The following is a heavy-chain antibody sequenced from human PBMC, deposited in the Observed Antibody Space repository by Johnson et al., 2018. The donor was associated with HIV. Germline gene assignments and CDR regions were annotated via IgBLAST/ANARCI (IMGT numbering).Heavy chain of an antibody. J-gene: IGHJ3*01. D-gene: IGHD6-19*01. CDR2: ISNDGNSK. Sequence: QVQLVESGGGVVQPGRSLRLSCAASGFTFSSYGMHWVRQAPGKGLEWVAGISNDGNSKYYTESLKGRITISRDNSMNTLYLQMNSLRPEDTAVYYCASLGYTSGWIVSDDGFDVWGQGTLVTVSS. CDR1: GFTFSSYG. CDR3: ASLGYTSGWIVSDDGFDV. V-gene: IGHV3-30*19.